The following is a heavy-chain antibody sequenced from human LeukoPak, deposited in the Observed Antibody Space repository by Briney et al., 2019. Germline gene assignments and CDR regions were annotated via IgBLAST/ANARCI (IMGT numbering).Heavy chain of an antibody. D-gene: IGHD2-21*02. CDR3: ATRDVVVTARLYTDYYGMDV. J-gene: IGHJ6*02. CDR2: IYSGGST. Sequence: GSLRLSCAASGFSFSSYAMKWVRQAPGKGLEWVSVIYSGGSTYYADSVKGRFTISRDNSKNTLYLQMNSLRAEDTAVYYCATRDVVVTARLYTDYYGMDVWGQGTTVTVSS. CDR1: GFSFSSYA. V-gene: IGHV3-66*01.